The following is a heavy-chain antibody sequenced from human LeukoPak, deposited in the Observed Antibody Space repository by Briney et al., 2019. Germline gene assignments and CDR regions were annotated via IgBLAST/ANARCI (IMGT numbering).Heavy chain of an antibody. V-gene: IGHV4-34*01. CDR3: ARPGYSSSWYYFDY. CDR1: GGSFSGYY. J-gene: IGHJ4*02. CDR2: INHSGST. Sequence: SETLSLTCAVYGGSFSGYYWSWIRQPPGKGLERIGEINHSGSTNYNPSLKSRVTISVDTSKNQFSLKLSSVTAADTAVYYCARPGYSSSWYYFDYWGQGTLVTVSS. D-gene: IGHD6-13*01.